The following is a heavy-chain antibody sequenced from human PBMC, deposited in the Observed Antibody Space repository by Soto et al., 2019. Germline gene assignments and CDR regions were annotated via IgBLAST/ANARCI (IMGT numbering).Heavy chain of an antibody. CDR1: GFTFHNYA. V-gene: IGHV3-23*01. CDR2: INGPGDDT. Sequence: PVGSLRLSCAASGFTFHNYAMSWVRQAPGKGLEWVSSINGPGDDTYYADSVKGRFTVSRDNANNVLYLQINSLSAEDTAIYYCARDLKVAASNSYFYYGMDVWGQGTTVTVSS. D-gene: IGHD6-19*01. J-gene: IGHJ6*02. CDR3: ARDLKVAASNSYFYYGMDV.